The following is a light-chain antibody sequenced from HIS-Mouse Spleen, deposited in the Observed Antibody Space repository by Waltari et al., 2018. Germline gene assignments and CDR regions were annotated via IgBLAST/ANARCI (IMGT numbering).Light chain of an antibody. CDR2: RNN. J-gene: IGLJ1*01. CDR3: AAWDDSLSGYV. V-gene: IGLV1-47*01. CDR1: SSNIGSNY. Sequence: QSVLTQPPSASGTPGQRVTISCSGSSSNIGSNYVYWYQQLPGTAPKLPIYRNNHRPYGVPDRFSGSKSGTSASLAISGLRSEDEADYYCAAWDDSLSGYVFGTGTKVTVL.